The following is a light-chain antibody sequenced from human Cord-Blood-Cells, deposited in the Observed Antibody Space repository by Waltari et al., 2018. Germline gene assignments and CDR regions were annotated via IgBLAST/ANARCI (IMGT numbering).Light chain of an antibody. J-gene: IGLJ1*01. Sequence: QSALTQPASVSGSPGQSITISCTGTSSDVGSYNLVSWYQQHPGKAPKLMIYEGSKPPSGVSKRFSCSKSCNTASPTILGVQAEDEADYYCCSYAGSSTLYVFGTGTKVTVL. CDR1: SSDVGSYNL. CDR2: EGS. CDR3: CSYAGSSTLYV. V-gene: IGLV2-23*01.